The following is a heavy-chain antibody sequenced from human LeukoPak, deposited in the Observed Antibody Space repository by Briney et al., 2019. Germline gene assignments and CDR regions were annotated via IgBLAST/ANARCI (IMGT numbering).Heavy chain of an antibody. Sequence: PSETLSLTCTVSGGSISSYYWSWIRQPPGKGLEWIGYIYYSGSTNYNPSLKSRVTISVDTSKNQFSLKLSSVTAADTAVYYCASQPGIAAAGTTVDYWGQGTLVTVSS. CDR1: GGSISSYY. V-gene: IGHV4-59*08. D-gene: IGHD6-13*01. CDR2: IYYSGST. J-gene: IGHJ4*02. CDR3: ASQPGIAAAGTTVDY.